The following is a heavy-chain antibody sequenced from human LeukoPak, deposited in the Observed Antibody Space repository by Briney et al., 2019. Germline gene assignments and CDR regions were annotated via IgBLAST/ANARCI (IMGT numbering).Heavy chain of an antibody. V-gene: IGHV4-34*01. Sequence: PSETLSLTCAVYGGSFSGYFWSWIRQPPGKGLEWSGEINHSGSTNYNPSLKSRVTISVDTSKNQFSLKLSSVTAADTAVYYCARGDCSGGSCYTIFDYWGQGTLVTVSS. CDR3: ARGDCSGGSCYTIFDY. CDR1: GGSFSGYF. J-gene: IGHJ4*02. D-gene: IGHD2-15*01. CDR2: INHSGST.